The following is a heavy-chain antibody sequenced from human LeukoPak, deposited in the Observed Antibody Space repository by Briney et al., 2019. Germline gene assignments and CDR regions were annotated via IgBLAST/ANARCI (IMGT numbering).Heavy chain of an antibody. Sequence: ASVKVSCKASGYTFTSYGISWVRQAPGQGLEWMGWISAYNGNTKYAQKLQGRVTMTTDTSTSTAYMELRSLRSDDTAVYYCARAALSNYFNAFDIWGQGTMVTVSS. V-gene: IGHV1-18*01. D-gene: IGHD5-24*01. CDR3: ARAALSNYFNAFDI. CDR2: ISAYNGNT. CDR1: GYTFTSYG. J-gene: IGHJ3*02.